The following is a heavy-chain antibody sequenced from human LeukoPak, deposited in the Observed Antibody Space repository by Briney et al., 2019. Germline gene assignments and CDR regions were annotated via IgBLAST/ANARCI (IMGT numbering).Heavy chain of an antibody. V-gene: IGHV1-2*02. CDR2: SNPNSGGT. CDR3: ARVEPEQLWHFDY. D-gene: IGHD5-18*01. CDR1: GYTFTGYY. Sequence: ASVKVSCKASGYTFTGYYMHWVRQAPGQGLDGMGLSNPNSGGTNYAQKFQGRVTMTRDTSISTAYMELSRLRSDDTAVYYCARVEPEQLWHFDYWGQGTLVTVSS. J-gene: IGHJ4*02.